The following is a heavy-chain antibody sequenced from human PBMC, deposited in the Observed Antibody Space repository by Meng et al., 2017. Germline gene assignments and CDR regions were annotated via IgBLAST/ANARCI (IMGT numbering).Heavy chain of an antibody. CDR2: IYHSGST. D-gene: IGHD2-15*01. J-gene: IGHJ4*02. CDR3: ARVVAATTLFLDY. V-gene: IGHV4-4*02. Sequence: QVQLQDAGPGLVTLSGTLSLPWAVCCGSSSSSNWWSWVRQPPGKGLEWIGEIYHSGSTNYNPSLKSRVTISVDKSKNQFSLKLSSVTAADTAVYYCARVVAATTLFLDYWGQGTLVTVSS. CDR1: CGSSSSSNW.